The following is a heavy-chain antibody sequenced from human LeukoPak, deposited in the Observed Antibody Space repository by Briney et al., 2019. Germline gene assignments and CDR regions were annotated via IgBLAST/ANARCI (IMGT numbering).Heavy chain of an antibody. CDR1: GFTFGNYW. CDR2: INSDARST. CDR3: ARGGAVGTTTVAFDI. Sequence: PGGSLRLSCAASGFTFGNYWMHWVRQAPGKGLVWVSRINSDARSTSYADSVKGRFTISRDNAKNTLYLQMNSLRAEDTAVYYCARGGAVGTTTVAFDIWGQGTMVTVSS. V-gene: IGHV3-74*01. D-gene: IGHD1-26*01. J-gene: IGHJ3*02.